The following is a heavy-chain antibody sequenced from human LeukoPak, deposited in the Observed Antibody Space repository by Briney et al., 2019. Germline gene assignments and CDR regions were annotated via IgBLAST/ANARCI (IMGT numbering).Heavy chain of an antibody. CDR2: INSDGSST. Sequence: PGGSWSPPGVAPGFTFSSNWRHGFRQAPGKGLVWVSRINSDGSSTSYADSVKGRFTISRDNAKNTLYLQMNSLRAEDTAVYFCASPGATSKFDYWGQGTQVTVSS. J-gene: IGHJ4*02. V-gene: IGHV3-74*01. CDR3: ASPGATSKFDY. CDR1: GFTFSSNW. D-gene: IGHD1-26*01.